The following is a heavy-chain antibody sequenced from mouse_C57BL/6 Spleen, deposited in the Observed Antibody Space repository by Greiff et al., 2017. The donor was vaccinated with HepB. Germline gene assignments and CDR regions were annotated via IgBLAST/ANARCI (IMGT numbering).Heavy chain of an antibody. CDR2: IYPSDSET. J-gene: IGHJ3*01. CDR3: AREGVLPAWFAY. CDR1: GYTFTSYW. Sequence: QVQLQQSGAELVRPGSSVKLSCKASGYTFTSYWMDWVKQRPGQGLEWIGNIYPSDSETHYNQKFKDKATLTVDKSSSTAYMQLSSLTSEDSAVYYCAREGVLPAWFAYWGQGTLVTVSA. D-gene: IGHD1-1*01. V-gene: IGHV1-61*01.